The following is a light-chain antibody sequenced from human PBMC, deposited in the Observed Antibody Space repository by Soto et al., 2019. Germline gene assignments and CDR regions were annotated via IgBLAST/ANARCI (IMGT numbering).Light chain of an antibody. CDR1: QSISSY. CDR2: AAS. J-gene: IGKJ5*01. CDR3: QQGYSTPIP. V-gene: IGKV1-39*01. Sequence: DIQMTQSPSSLSASVGDRVTITCRASQSISSYLNWFQQKPGKAPKLLIYAASSLQSGVPSRFSGSGSGTDFTLTVSSLQPEDFVTYYCQQGYSTPIPFGQGTRLEIK.